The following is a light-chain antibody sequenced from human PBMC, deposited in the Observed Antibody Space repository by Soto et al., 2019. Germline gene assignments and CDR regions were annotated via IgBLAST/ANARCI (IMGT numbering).Light chain of an antibody. CDR1: SSDVGPYNL. CDR2: EVV. Sequence: QSALTQPASVSGSPGQSITISCTGSSSDVGPYNLVSWYQHHPGKAPKLMISEVVKRPSGVSNRFSGSKSGNTASLTISGLQAEDEADYSRCSYAGSSMFVFGGGTQLTVL. CDR3: CSYAGSSMFV. V-gene: IGLV2-23*02. J-gene: IGLJ2*01.